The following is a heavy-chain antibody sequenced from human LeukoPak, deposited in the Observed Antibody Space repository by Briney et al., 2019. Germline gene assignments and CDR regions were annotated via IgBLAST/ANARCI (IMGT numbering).Heavy chain of an antibody. CDR3: ARGSYYDSSGYYVTTSSHGADY. Sequence: SETLSLTCTVSGGSISSYYWSWIRQPPGKGLEWIGYIYYSGSTNYNPSLKSRVTISVDTSKNQFSLKLSSVTAADTAVYYCARGSYYDSSGYYVTTSSHGADYWGQGTLVTVSS. D-gene: IGHD3-22*01. CDR1: GGSISSYY. V-gene: IGHV4-59*01. J-gene: IGHJ4*02. CDR2: IYYSGST.